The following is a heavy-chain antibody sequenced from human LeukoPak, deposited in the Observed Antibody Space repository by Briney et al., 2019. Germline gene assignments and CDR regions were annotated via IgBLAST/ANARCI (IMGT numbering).Heavy chain of an antibody. Sequence: GGSLRLSCAASGFTFSSYSMNWVRQAPGKGLEWVSSISSSSSYIYYADSLKGRFTISRDNAKNSLYLQMNSLRAEDTAVYYCARDGKELHTPKYYFDYWGQGTLVTVSS. J-gene: IGHJ4*02. CDR2: ISSSSSYI. D-gene: IGHD1-26*01. V-gene: IGHV3-21*01. CDR1: GFTFSSYS. CDR3: ARDGKELHTPKYYFDY.